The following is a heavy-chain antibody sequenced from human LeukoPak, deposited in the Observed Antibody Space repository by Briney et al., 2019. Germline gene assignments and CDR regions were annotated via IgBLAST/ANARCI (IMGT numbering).Heavy chain of an antibody. J-gene: IGHJ4*02. V-gene: IGHV4-59*01. CDR1: GGSISSYY. CDR2: IYYSGST. D-gene: IGHD2-21*02. Sequence: SETLSLTCTVSGGSISSYYWSWIRQPPGKGLEWIGYIYYSGSTNYNPSLKSRVTISVDTSKNQFSLKLSSVTAVDTAVYYCAREAYCGGDCYSYYFDYWGQGTLVTVSS. CDR3: AREAYCGGDCYSYYFDY.